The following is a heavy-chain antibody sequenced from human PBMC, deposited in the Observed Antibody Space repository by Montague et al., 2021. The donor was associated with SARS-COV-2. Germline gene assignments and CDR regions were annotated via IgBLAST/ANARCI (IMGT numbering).Heavy chain of an antibody. CDR1: GDSISSDGYF. Sequence: TLSLTCTVYGDSISSDGYFWNCIRQHPEKGLEYIGYISYSGSTDYTPTFRSRVSISMDTSENPFSLKANSVTAAATAVYYCAVSGRLGSSNPFEYWGQGVLVAVSS. CDR2: ISYSGST. J-gene: IGHJ4*02. CDR3: AVSGRLGSSNPFEY. V-gene: IGHV4-31*03. D-gene: IGHD4-11*01.